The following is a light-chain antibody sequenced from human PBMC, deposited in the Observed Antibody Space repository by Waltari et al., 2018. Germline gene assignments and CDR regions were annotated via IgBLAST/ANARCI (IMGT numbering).Light chain of an antibody. Sequence: DIQMTQSPSSVSASVGARVTITCRGSQGISSWLALYQQKPGKAPKLLLYDASSLQRGVPSRFSGSRSGTDFTLTINSLQPEDFATYYCEQANDFPLTFGGGTRVEIK. V-gene: IGKV1-12*01. CDR1: QGISSW. J-gene: IGKJ4*01. CDR3: EQANDFPLT. CDR2: DAS.